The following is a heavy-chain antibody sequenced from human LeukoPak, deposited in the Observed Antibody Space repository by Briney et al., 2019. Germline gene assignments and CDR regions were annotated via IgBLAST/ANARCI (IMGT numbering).Heavy chain of an antibody. CDR2: ISYDGSNK. CDR1: GFTFNTYA. CDR3: AKTHKIGGKLSDYYYYYMDV. J-gene: IGHJ6*03. V-gene: IGHV3-30-3*02. Sequence: PGGSLRLSCAASGFTFNTYAMHWVRQAPGKGLEWVAVISYDGSNKYYADSVKGRFTISRDNSKNTLYLQMNSLRAEDTAVYYCAKTHKIGGKLSDYYYYYMDVWGKGTTVTVSS. D-gene: IGHD4-23*01.